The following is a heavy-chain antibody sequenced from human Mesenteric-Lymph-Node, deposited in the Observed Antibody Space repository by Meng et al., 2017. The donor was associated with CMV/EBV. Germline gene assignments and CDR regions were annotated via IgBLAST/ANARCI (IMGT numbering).Heavy chain of an antibody. Sequence: SLTCAVYGGSFSGCYWSWIRQPPGKGLEWIGEINHSGSTNYNPSLKSRVTISVDTSKNQFSLKLSSVTAADTAVYYCASGGPLDGSPYWGQGTLVTVSS. CDR2: INHSGST. CDR3: ASGGPLDGSPY. J-gene: IGHJ4*02. V-gene: IGHV4-34*01. D-gene: IGHD3-10*01. CDR1: GGSFSGCY.